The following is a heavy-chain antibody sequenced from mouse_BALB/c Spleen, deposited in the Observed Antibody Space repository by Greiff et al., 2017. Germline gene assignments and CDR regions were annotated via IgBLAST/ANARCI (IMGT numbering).Heavy chain of an antibody. V-gene: IGHV1S81*02. D-gene: IGHD1-1*01. Sequence: QVQLKQPGAELVKPGASVKLSCKASGYTFTSYWMHWVKQRPGQGLEWIGEINPSNGRTNYNEKFKSKATLTVDKSSSTAYMQLSSLTSEDSAVYYCARSYGNKYYYAMDYWGQGTSVTVSS. CDR1: GYTFTSYW. CDR2: INPSNGRT. CDR3: ARSYGNKYYYAMDY. J-gene: IGHJ4*01.